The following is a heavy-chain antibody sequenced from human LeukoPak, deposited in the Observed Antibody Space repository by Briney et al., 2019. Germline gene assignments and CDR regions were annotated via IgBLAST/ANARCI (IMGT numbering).Heavy chain of an antibody. D-gene: IGHD5-18*01. CDR3: AKDVDTAMAF. Sequence: PSETLSLTCAVYGGSFSGYYWSWIRQPPGKGLEWIGEINHSGSTNYNPSLKSRVTISVDTSKNQFSLKLSSVTAADTAVYYCAKDVDTAMAFGGQGTLVTVSS. CDR2: INHSGST. J-gene: IGHJ4*02. V-gene: IGHV4-34*01. CDR1: GGSFSGYY.